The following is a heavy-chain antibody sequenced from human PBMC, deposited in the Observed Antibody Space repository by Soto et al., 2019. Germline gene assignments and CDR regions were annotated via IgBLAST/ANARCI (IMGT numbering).Heavy chain of an antibody. J-gene: IGHJ4*02. CDR2: ISDTGTT. D-gene: IGHD2-2*01. Sequence: SETLSLTCSVSGGSVSSGGHYWSWIRQPPGKGLEWIAYISDTGTTNYNPSLKSRVTISLDMSKNRVSLRLDSVTAADTAVYYCAKDERCTSNSCYSFDYWGQGTLVT. CDR3: AKDERCTSNSCYSFDY. CDR1: GGSVSSGGHY. V-gene: IGHV4-61*08.